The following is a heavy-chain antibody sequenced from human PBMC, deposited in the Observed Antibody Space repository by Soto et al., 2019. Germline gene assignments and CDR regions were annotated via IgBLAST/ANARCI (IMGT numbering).Heavy chain of an antibody. CDR1: GDTFTSYY. Sequence: SVKVSCEASGDTFTSYYMHWVRQATRQGLEWMGIINPSGGSTSYAQKFQGRVTMTRDTSTSTVYMELSSLRSEDTAVYYCARVRRSSGYYYGYWRQGTPVTVSS. D-gene: IGHD3-22*01. J-gene: IGHJ4*02. CDR3: ARVRRSSGYYYGY. V-gene: IGHV1-46*01. CDR2: INPSGGST.